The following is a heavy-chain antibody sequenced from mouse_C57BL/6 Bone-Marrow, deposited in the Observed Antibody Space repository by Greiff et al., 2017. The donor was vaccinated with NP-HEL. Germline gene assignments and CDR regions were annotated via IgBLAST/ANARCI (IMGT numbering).Heavy chain of an antibody. D-gene: IGHD2-4*01. J-gene: IGHJ1*03. CDR3: ASLYYDYEDWYFDV. V-gene: IGHV5-2*01. CDR2: INSDGGST. CDR1: EYEFPSHD. Sequence: DVKLVESGGGLVQPGESLKLSCESNEYEFPSHDMSWVRKTPEKRLELVAAINSDGGSTYYPDTMERRFIISRDNTKKTLYLQMSSLRSEDTALYYCASLYYDYEDWYFDVWGTGTTVTVSS.